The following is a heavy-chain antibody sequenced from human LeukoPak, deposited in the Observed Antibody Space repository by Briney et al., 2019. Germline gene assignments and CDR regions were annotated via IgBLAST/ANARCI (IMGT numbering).Heavy chain of an antibody. Sequence: PSETLSLTCTVSGGSISSYYWSRIRQPPGKGLEWIGYIYYSGSTNYNPSLKSRVTISVDTSKNQFSLKLSSVTAADTAVYYCAREGDYYDSSGYRAFDIWGQGTMVTVSS. CDR1: GGSISSYY. CDR2: IYYSGST. J-gene: IGHJ3*02. D-gene: IGHD3-22*01. V-gene: IGHV4-59*01. CDR3: AREGDYYDSSGYRAFDI.